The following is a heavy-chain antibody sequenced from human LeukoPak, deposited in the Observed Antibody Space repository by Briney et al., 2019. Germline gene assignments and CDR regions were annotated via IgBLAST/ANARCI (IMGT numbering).Heavy chain of an antibody. CDR3: ARVRYSSGWYSDY. Sequence: GGSLRLSCAASGFTFSTYWMHWVRRAPGKGLVWVSRINSDGSTTTYADSVKGRFAISRDNAKNTLYLQMNSLSAEDTAVYYCARVRYSSGWYSDYWGQGTLVTVSS. V-gene: IGHV3-74*01. J-gene: IGHJ4*02. CDR1: GFTFSTYW. CDR2: INSDGSTT. D-gene: IGHD6-19*01.